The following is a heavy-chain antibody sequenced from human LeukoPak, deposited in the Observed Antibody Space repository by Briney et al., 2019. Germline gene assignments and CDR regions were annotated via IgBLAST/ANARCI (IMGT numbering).Heavy chain of an antibody. Sequence: GGSLRLSCAASGFTFSSYSMNWVRQAPGEGLEWVSSISSSSSYIYYADSVEGRFTISRDNAKNSLYLQMNSLRAEDTAVYYCARESAVDSSWSPSDAFDIWGQGTMVTVSS. CDR1: GFTFSSYS. D-gene: IGHD6-13*01. CDR3: ARESAVDSSWSPSDAFDI. J-gene: IGHJ3*02. CDR2: ISSSSSYI. V-gene: IGHV3-21*04.